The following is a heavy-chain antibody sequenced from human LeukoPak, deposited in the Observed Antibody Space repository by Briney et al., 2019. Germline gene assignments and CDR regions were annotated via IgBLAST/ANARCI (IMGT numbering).Heavy chain of an antibody. V-gene: IGHV4-34*01. CDR3: ARSVVPAAKYYFDY. CDR2: INHSGST. Sequence: SETLSLTCAVYGGSFSGYYWSWIRQPPGKGLEWIGEINHSGSTNYNPSLKSRVTISVDTSKNQSSLKLSSVTAADTAVYYCARSVVPAAKYYFDYWGQGTLVTVSS. D-gene: IGHD2-2*01. CDR1: GGSFSGYY. J-gene: IGHJ4*02.